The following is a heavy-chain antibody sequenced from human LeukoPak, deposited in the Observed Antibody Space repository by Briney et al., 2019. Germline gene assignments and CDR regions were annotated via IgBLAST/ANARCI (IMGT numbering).Heavy chain of an antibody. V-gene: IGHV3-21*01. CDR1: GFTFSRYT. CDR2: ISSGSSDI. Sequence: GGSLRLSCAASGFTFSRYTMNWVRQAPGKGLEWVSSISSGSSDIYYADSVKGRFTISRDNAQNTLYLQMNSLRAEDTAVYYCAGSGRGGAFDIWSQGTMVTVSS. CDR3: AGSGRGGAFDI. J-gene: IGHJ3*02. D-gene: IGHD1-26*01.